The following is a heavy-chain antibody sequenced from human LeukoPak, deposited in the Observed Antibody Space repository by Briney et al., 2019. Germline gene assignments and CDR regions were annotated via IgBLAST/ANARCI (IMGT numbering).Heavy chain of an antibody. J-gene: IGHJ5*02. Sequence: SEALSLTRTVSGGSISGYYWSWIRQPPGKRLEWIGYVYDTGATNYNPSLKGRFTISIDTSKNQFSLYLSSVTAADTAVYYCARLPLIATTRGGFDPWGQGTPVTVSS. V-gene: IGHV4-59*08. D-gene: IGHD1/OR15-1a*01. CDR3: ARLPLIATTRGGFDP. CDR2: VYDTGAT. CDR1: GGSISGYY.